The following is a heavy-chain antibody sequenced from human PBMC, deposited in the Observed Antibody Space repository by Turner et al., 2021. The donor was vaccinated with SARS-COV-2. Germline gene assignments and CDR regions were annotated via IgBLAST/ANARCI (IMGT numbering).Heavy chain of an antibody. CDR3: ARLVRRAEYYFDY. CDR2: IYYSGST. D-gene: IGHD3-10*01. J-gene: IGHJ4*02. CDR1: GGSISSSSYY. Sequence: QLQLQDSGPGLVKPSETLSLTCTVSGGSISSSSYYWGWIRQPPGKGLEWIGSIYYSGSTYYNQSLKSRVTISVDTSKNQFSLKLSSVTAADTAVYYCARLVRRAEYYFDYWGQGTLVTVSS. V-gene: IGHV4-39*01.